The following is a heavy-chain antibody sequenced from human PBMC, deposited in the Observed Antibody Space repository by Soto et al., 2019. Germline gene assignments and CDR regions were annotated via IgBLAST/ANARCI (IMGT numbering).Heavy chain of an antibody. CDR1: SGSIDTTNW. Sequence: QVQLQESGPGLVKPSGTLSLTCAVSSGSIDTTNWWSWVRQPPGKGLEWIGEIFHSGNTYYNPSLASRVTISVATSKNQFSLHLRSVTAADTAVYYCARRTWGMDVWGQGTTVTVSS. V-gene: IGHV4-4*02. CDR2: IFHSGNT. CDR3: ARRTWGMDV. D-gene: IGHD2-8*01. J-gene: IGHJ6*02.